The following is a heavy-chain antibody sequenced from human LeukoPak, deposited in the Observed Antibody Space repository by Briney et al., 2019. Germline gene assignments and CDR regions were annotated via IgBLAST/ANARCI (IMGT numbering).Heavy chain of an antibody. CDR1: GGSIINSNW. CDR2: IDHSGST. J-gene: IGHJ6*02. Sequence: PSETLSLTCAVSGGSIINSNWWSWVRQPPGKGLEWIGEIDHSGSTSYNPSLKSRVTMSVDRSQNQFSLKLSSVTAADTAVYYCARDLRYSSGWYSRRPYYYYGMDVWGQGTTVTVSS. CDR3: ARDLRYSSGWYSRRPYYYYGMDV. V-gene: IGHV4-4*02. D-gene: IGHD6-19*01.